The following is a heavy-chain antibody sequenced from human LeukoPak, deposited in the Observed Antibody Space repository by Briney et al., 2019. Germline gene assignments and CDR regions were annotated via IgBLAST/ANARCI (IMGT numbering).Heavy chain of an antibody. Sequence: ASVKVSCKASGYTFTDYYIQWVRQAPGQGLEWMGVINPNGGSTSYGQKLQGRVTMTTDTSTSTAYMELRSLRSDDTAVYYCASPLRFPEEVAAFDIWGQGTMVTVSS. D-gene: IGHD3-3*01. CDR1: GYTFTDYY. V-gene: IGHV1-46*01. J-gene: IGHJ3*02. CDR3: ASPLRFPEEVAAFDI. CDR2: INPNGGST.